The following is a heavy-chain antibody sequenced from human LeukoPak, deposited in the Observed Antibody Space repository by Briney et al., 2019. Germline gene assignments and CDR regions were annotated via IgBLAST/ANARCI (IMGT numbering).Heavy chain of an antibody. CDR3: AREHCAGGYCYFLDY. D-gene: IGHD2/OR15-2a*01. Sequence: PSETLSLTCSVSDYPISSGYFWGWIRQPPGKGLEWIATISHSGSTSFNPSLKSRVIVSIDTSKNQFSLNLTSVTAADTAVYYCAREHCAGGYCYFLDYWGQGTLVTVSS. J-gene: IGHJ4*02. CDR1: DYPISSGYF. V-gene: IGHV4-38-2*02. CDR2: ISHSGST.